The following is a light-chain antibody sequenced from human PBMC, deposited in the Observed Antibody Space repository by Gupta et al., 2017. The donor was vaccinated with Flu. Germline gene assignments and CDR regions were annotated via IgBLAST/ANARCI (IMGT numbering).Light chain of an antibody. CDR1: QNISSRY. CDR2: GAF. CDR3: HQHGSSPWT. Sequence: EIVLTQSAGTLSLSPGERGTLSCWASQNISSRYLAWYQQKFGQAPRLLMSGAFNRATGIPDRFSGSASGADFTLTISRLEPEDFAVYYCHQHGSSPWTFGQGTKVEIK. V-gene: IGKV3-20*01. J-gene: IGKJ1*01.